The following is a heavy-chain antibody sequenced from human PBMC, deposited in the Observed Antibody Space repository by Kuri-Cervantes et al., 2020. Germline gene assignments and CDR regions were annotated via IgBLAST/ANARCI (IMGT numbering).Heavy chain of an antibody. Sequence: SLKISCAASGLTFAEYAMHWVRQAPGKGLEWVSGITWNSGTLVYADSVKGRFTISRDNSKNTLYLQMNSLRAEDTAVYYCASETLYYYDSSGYHNWGQGTLVTVSS. CDR3: ASETLYYYDSSGYHN. V-gene: IGHV3-9*01. J-gene: IGHJ4*02. CDR2: ITWNSGTL. D-gene: IGHD3-22*01. CDR1: GLTFAEYA.